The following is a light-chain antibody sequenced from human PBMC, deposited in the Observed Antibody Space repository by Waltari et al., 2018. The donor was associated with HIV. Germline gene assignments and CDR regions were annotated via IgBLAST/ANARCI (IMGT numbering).Light chain of an antibody. Sequence: QSVLTQPPSASGTPGQRVTISCSGSPSNIGNTFIYWYHQFPGTAPKLLIYRNDQRPSGVPDRFSGSKSGTSASLAISGLRSEDEADYYCATWDDSLSGWVFSGGTKLTVL. CDR3: ATWDDSLSGWV. CDR1: PSNIGNTF. CDR2: RND. J-gene: IGLJ3*02. V-gene: IGLV1-47*01.